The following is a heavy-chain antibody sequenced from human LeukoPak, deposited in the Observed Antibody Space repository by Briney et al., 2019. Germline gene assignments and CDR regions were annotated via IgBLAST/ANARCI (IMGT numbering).Heavy chain of an antibody. D-gene: IGHD2-2*01. CDR2: IRKKAYGGTR. CDR1: GFTFGDYA. V-gene: IGHV3-49*04. CDR3: ARMPDPWMGFDC. J-gene: IGHJ4*02. Sequence: PGGSLRLSCAPSGFTFGDYAMTWVRQAPGKGLEWVGFIRKKAYGGTREYAASVEGRFSISRDDSKSIAYLQMNSLKTEDTAIYYCARMPDPWMGFDCWGQGTLVTVSS.